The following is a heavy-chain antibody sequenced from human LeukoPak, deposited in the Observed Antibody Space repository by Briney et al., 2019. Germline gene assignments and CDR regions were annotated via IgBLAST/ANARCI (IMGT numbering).Heavy chain of an antibody. CDR1: GYSISSGYY. Sequence: TSETLSLTCTVSGYSISSGYYWGWIRQPPGKGLEWIGSIYHSGSTYYNPSLKSRVTISVDTSKSQFSLKLSSVTAADTAVYYCARVPHYYDSSGYFTGRFDSWGQGTLVTVSS. J-gene: IGHJ4*02. CDR2: IYHSGST. D-gene: IGHD3-22*01. V-gene: IGHV4-38-2*02. CDR3: ARVPHYYDSSGYFTGRFDS.